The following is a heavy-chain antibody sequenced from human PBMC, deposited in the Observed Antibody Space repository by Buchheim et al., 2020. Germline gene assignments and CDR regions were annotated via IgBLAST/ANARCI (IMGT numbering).Heavy chain of an antibody. V-gene: IGHV1-3*04. CDR3: ARLRLWLLDY. Sequence: QVQLVQSGAEVKKPGASVKVSCKASGYSFTNYGIHWVRQAPGQRLEWMGWINTDNGDTKYSQKFPGRVTITRDTSASTGYMELSSLTSEDTAIYYCARLRLWLLDYWGQGAL. CDR1: GYSFTNYG. J-gene: IGHJ4*02. D-gene: IGHD5-18*01. CDR2: INTDNGDT.